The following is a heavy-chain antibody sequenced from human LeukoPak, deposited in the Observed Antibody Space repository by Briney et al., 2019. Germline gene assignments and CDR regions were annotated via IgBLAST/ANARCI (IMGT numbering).Heavy chain of an antibody. CDR3: ARPNTADASIDF. Sequence: SETLSLSCTVSGGSIIGHWWSWIRQPPGKGLEWIGDIFYSGGSTNYNPSLKSRLTMSLDTSSNHFSLKLTSVTAADTAMYYCARPNTADASIDFWGQGAMVT. CDR1: GGSIIGHW. CDR2: IFYSGGST. J-gene: IGHJ4*02. D-gene: IGHD2-8*01. V-gene: IGHV4-59*08.